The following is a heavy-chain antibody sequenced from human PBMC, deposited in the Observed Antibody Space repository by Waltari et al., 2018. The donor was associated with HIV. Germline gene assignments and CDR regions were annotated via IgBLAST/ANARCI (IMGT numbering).Heavy chain of an antibody. D-gene: IGHD3-16*01. CDR2: IIPYFGFA. CDR3: ARGTFYDDEVGAHRYRPFDA. J-gene: IGHJ4*02. V-gene: IGHV1-69*01. Sequence: QVRLVQSGPAVKRTGSSVRVSCKSSGGAFSAYGISWLRPAPGQGLQWMGEIIPYFGFANTAETLRARVSIEADESKNTVYLELRSLTVQDSATYFCARGTFYDDEVGAHRYRPFDAWGQGTPVSVSS. CDR1: GGAFSAYG.